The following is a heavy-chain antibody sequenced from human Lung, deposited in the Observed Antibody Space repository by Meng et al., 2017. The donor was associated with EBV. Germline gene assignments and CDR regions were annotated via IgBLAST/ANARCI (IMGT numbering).Heavy chain of an antibody. J-gene: IGHJ4*02. V-gene: IGHV1-18*01. D-gene: IGHD6-19*01. CDR2: ISCYNGDT. CDR3: ARDPSNTSGRYAYFDY. CDR1: GYTFTHHG. Sequence: QLQLMQSGAEVKKPGASWRVSCKASGYTFTHHGISWIRQAPGQGLEWMGWISCYNGDTNYAQKFQGKVTMTTDTSTSTAYMDLRSLRSDDTAVYYCARDPSNTSGRYAYFDYWGQGTLVTVSS.